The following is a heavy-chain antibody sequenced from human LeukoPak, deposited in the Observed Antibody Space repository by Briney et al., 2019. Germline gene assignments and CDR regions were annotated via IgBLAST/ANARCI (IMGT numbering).Heavy chain of an antibody. D-gene: IGHD3-3*01. CDR1: GGSISSGAYY. CDR2: IYYSGST. Sequence: SQTLSLTCTVSGGSISSGAYYWSWIRQHPGKGLEWLGYIYYSGSTYYNPSLKSRVTISVDTSKNQFSLKLGSVPAADTAVYSCARGTPPYDFWSGYYSGVGNYFDYWGQGTLVTVSS. J-gene: IGHJ4*02. CDR3: ARGTPPYDFWSGYYSGVGNYFDY. V-gene: IGHV4-31*03.